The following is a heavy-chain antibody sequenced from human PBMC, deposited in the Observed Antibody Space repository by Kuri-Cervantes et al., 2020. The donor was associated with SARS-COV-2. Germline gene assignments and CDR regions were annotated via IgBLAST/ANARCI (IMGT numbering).Heavy chain of an antibody. J-gene: IGHJ4*02. CDR2: INPNNGDT. D-gene: IGHD6-6*01. Sequence: ASVKVSCKSSGYTFSGYFIHWVRQAPGQGLEWMAWINPNNGDTRYAETFHGRVTVTRDTSISTVYLEMSRLRSDDTAVYYCARDSPFSQLGGLFHYWGQGTLVTVSS. CDR1: GYTFSGYF. CDR3: ARDSPFSQLGGLFHY. V-gene: IGHV1-2*02.